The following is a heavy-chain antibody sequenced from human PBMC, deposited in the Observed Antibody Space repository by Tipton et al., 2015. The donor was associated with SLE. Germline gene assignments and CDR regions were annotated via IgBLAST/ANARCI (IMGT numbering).Heavy chain of an antibody. CDR1: GFTVSSNY. Sequence: VQLVQSGGGVIQPGGSLRLSCAASGFTVSSNYMTWVRQAPGKGLEWVSVIYADGSTYYGDSVKGRFTFSRDNSKNTLYLQLNSLRAEDTAVYYCARGWGAVYFDYWGQGSLVTVSS. CDR3: ARGWGAVYFDY. J-gene: IGHJ4*02. V-gene: IGHV3-53*01. CDR2: IYADGST. D-gene: IGHD7-27*01.